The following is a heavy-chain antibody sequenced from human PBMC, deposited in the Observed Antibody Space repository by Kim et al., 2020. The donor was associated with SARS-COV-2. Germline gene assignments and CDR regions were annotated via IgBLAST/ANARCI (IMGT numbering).Heavy chain of an antibody. J-gene: IGHJ4*02. CDR3: ARDYYDSGLYLRYFDY. Sequence: SLKSRVTISVDTSKNQFSLKLSSVTAADTAVYYCARDYYDSGLYLRYFDYWGQGTLVTVSS. D-gene: IGHD3-10*01. V-gene: IGHV4-34*01.